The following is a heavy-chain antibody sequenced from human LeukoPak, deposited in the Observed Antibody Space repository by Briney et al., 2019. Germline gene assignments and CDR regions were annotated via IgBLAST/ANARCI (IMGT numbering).Heavy chain of an antibody. Sequence: ASVKVSCKASGYTFTGYYMHWVRQAPGQGLEWMGLINPIGSSTIYAQKFQGRVTMTRDMSTSTDYMELSSLRSEDTAVYYCARGPSTVVRGATLWYYYYYYMDVWGKGTTVTVSS. V-gene: IGHV1-46*01. CDR2: INPIGSST. CDR1: GYTFTGYY. CDR3: ARGPSTVVRGATLWYYYYYYMDV. D-gene: IGHD3-10*01. J-gene: IGHJ6*03.